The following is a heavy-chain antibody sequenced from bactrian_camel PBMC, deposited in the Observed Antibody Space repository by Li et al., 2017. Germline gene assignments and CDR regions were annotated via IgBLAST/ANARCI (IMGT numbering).Heavy chain of an antibody. CDR1: GYVFNRCT. Sequence: DVQLVESGGGSVHPGGSLKLSCAASGYVFNRCTMGWVRQSPGKERELISTFSTDGTTGYADSVKGRFTISQDDAKNTLYLQMNSLKTEDSAMYYCAAGDARHGAGGIWYCPEDAEYPYRGQGTQVTVS. J-gene: IGHJ4*01. D-gene: IGHD6*01. CDR3: AAGDARHGAGGIWYCPEDAEYPY. V-gene: IGHV3S67*01. CDR2: FSTDGTT.